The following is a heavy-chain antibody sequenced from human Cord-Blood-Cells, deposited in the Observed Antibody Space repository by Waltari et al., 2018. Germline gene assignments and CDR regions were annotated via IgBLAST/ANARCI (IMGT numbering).Heavy chain of an antibody. V-gene: IGHV4-39*01. CDR2: IYYSGST. Sequence: QLQLQESGPGLVKPSETLSLTCTVSGGSISSSSYHWGWIRQPPGTGLEWIGSIYYSGSTYYNPSLKMRVTISVDTSKNQFSLKLSSVTAADTAVYYCARSDAGVVIYWYFDLWGRGTLVTVSS. D-gene: IGHD3-3*01. CDR3: ARSDAGVVIYWYFDL. J-gene: IGHJ2*01. CDR1: GGSISSSSYH.